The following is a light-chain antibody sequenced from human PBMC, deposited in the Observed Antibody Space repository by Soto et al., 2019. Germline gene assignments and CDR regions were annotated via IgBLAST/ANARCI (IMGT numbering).Light chain of an antibody. CDR3: QSYDSSLSGYV. CDR2: GNS. CDR1: SSNIGAGYD. Sequence: QSVLTQPPSVSGAPGQRVTISCNGSSSNIGAGYDVHWYQQLPGTAPKLLIYGNSNRPSGVPDRFSGSKSGTSASLAITGLHAEDEADYYCQSYDSSLSGYVFGTGTKLTVL. J-gene: IGLJ1*01. V-gene: IGLV1-40*01.